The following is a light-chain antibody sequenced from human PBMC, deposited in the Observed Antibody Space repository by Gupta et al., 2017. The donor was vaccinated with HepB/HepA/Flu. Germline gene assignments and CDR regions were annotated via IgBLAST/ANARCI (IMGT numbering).Light chain of an antibody. CDR1: QSVTRTY. CDR2: GTS. V-gene: IGKV3-20*01. J-gene: IGKJ3*01. Sequence: EVVLTQSPGSLSLSPGERATLSCRASQSVTRTYLGWYQQKPGQAPRLLIYGTSKRATGIPDRFSGSGSGTDFTLSISRLEPEDCAVYYCQQYGYSPLTFGPGTKVEIK. CDR3: QQYGYSPLT.